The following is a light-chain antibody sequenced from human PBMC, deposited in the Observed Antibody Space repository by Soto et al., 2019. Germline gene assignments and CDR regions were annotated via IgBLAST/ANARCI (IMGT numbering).Light chain of an antibody. V-gene: IGKV1-5*03. J-gene: IGKJ1*01. CDR3: LQHNSYPPT. CDR2: KAS. CDR1: QSVGKY. Sequence: DIQMTQSPSTLSASVGDRVTITCRASQSVGKYLAWYQQRPGKAPKGLISKASTLESGAPSRFTGSGSGTEFALTITSLQPEDFATYYCLQHNSYPPTFGQGTKVDIK.